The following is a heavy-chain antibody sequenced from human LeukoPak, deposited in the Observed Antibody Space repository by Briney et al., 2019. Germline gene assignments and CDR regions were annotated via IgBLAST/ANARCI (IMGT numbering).Heavy chain of an antibody. V-gene: IGHV3-23*01. D-gene: IGHD4-17*01. CDR2: ISGRGEST. CDR1: GLTFSSHW. CDR3: AKERQTGDYFTSDY. J-gene: IGHJ4*02. Sequence: PGGSLRLSCAASGLTFSSHWMHWVRQAPGEGLEWLSAISGRGESTFYAPSVKGRFAISRDNSDNTLYLQMSSLRVDDTAVYFCAKERQTGDYFTSDYWGQGTLVTVSS.